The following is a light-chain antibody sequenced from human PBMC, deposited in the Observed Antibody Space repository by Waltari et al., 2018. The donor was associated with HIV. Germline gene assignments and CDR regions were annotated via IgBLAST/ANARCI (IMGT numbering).Light chain of an antibody. V-gene: IGKV1-39*01. CDR3: QESYGAPPWT. CDR1: QTVLTY. CDR2: ATS. Sequence: DIQMTQSPSSLSASVGDRVTITCRASQTVLTYLNWYQMKPGKAPKLIIYATSNLEGGVPSRFSGSGFGTDFTLTISSLQPEDFATYFCQESYGAPPWTFGQGTTVDVK. J-gene: IGKJ1*01.